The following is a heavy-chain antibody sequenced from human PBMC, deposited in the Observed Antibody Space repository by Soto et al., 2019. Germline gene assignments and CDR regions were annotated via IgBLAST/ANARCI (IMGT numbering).Heavy chain of an antibody. D-gene: IGHD2-2*01. CDR3: ARLAGYCSGTSCYGYYGMDV. CDR2: IYYAGST. V-gene: IGHV4-59*08. Sequence: SETLSLTCTVSGGSMISYYWSWIRQPPGRGLEWIGFIYYAGSTKYNPSLNSRVTISVDTSKNQFSLTVTSVTAADTAVFYCARLAGYCSGTSCYGYYGMDVWGQGTTVTVSS. CDR1: GGSMISYY. J-gene: IGHJ6*02.